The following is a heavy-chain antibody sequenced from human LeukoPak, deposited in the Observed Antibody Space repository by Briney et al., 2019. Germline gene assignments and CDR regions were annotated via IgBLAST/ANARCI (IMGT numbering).Heavy chain of an antibody. CDR3: ARDPTTYYYDSSGYYYDY. J-gene: IGHJ4*02. V-gene: IGHV3-23*01. D-gene: IGHD3-22*01. Sequence: GGSLRLSCAASGFTFSSYAMTWVRQAPGKGLEWVSGISGSGGSTHYADSVKGRFTISRDNSKNTLYLQMKSLRAEDTAVYYCARDPTTYYYDSSGYYYDYWGQGTLVTVSS. CDR2: ISGSGGST. CDR1: GFTFSSYA.